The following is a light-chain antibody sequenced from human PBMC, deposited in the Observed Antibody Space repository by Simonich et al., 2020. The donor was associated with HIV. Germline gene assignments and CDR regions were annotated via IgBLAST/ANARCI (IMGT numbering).Light chain of an antibody. J-gene: IGKJ1*01. V-gene: IGKV4-1*01. Sequence: DIVMTQSPDSLAVSLGERATINCKSSQSVLYSSNNKNYLAWYQQKPGQPPKLLIYWASTREAGVPDRFSGSGSGTDFTLTISSLQSEDFAVYYCQQCNNWPPTFGQGTKVEIK. CDR1: QSVLYSSNNKNY. CDR2: WAS. CDR3: QQCNNWPPT.